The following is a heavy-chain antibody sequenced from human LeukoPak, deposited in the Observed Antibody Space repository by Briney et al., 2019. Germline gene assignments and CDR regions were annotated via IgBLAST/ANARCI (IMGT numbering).Heavy chain of an antibody. J-gene: IGHJ4*02. V-gene: IGHV1-18*01. CDR2: VSAFNGNT. D-gene: IGHD1-26*01. Sequence: GASVKVSCKASGYTFSSYGIIWVRQAPGQGLEWMGWVSAFNGNTDYAPRLQGRVTMTTDTSTTTAYMELRSLTSDDTAVYYCARRGGGYSHSDFWGQGTLVTVSS. CDR3: ARRGGGYSHSDF. CDR1: GYTFSSYG.